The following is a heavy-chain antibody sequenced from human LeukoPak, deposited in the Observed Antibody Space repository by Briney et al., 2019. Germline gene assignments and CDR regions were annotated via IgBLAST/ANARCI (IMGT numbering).Heavy chain of an antibody. V-gene: IGHV4-4*07. CDR3: ARGFVPAGMAPYHYMDV. CDR1: DGSINNYY. CDR2: IYTSDNT. J-gene: IGHJ6*03. D-gene: IGHD2-2*01. Sequence: SETLSLTCTVSDGSINNYYWTWIRQPAGKGLEWIGRIYTSDNTIYNPSLRGRATMSVDTSKSQFSLRLTSVTDADTAVYFCARGFVPAGMAPYHYMDVWGKGTTVTVSS.